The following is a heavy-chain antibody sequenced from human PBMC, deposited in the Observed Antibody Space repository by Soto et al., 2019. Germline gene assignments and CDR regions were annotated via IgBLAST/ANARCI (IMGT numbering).Heavy chain of an antibody. D-gene: IGHD6-6*01. J-gene: IGHJ6*02. Sequence: GGSLRLSCAASGFTVSSNYMSWVRQAPGKGLEWVSVIYSGGSTYYADSVKGRFTISRDNSKNTLYLQMNSLRAEDTAVYYCARDSSAADYYYYYGMDVWGQGTTVTVSS. CDR2: IYSGGST. CDR3: ARDSSAADYYYYYGMDV. CDR1: GFTVSSNY. V-gene: IGHV3-53*01.